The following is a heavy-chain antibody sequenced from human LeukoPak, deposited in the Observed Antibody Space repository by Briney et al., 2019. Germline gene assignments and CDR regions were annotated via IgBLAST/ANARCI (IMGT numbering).Heavy chain of an antibody. CDR1: GGSINSYY. Sequence: SETLSLTCIVSGGSINSYYWSWIRQPPGKGLERIGYIYSSGSTNYNPSLKSRVTISVDTSKNQFSLKLSSVTAADTAVYYCVRGPPYSSSPRWAVDYWGQGTLVTVSS. V-gene: IGHV4-59*01. CDR2: IYSSGST. D-gene: IGHD6-6*01. J-gene: IGHJ4*02. CDR3: VRGPPYSSSPRWAVDY.